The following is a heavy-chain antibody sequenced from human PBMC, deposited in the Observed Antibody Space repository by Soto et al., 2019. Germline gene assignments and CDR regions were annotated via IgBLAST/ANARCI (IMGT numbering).Heavy chain of an antibody. V-gene: IGHV4-61*01. CDR2: VHSSGIT. CDR3: ARGLTMGQLPSHFDH. D-gene: IGHD3-16*01. Sequence: LSLTCTVSGGSVSNDNFYWSWIRQPPGKGLEWIGYVHSSGITNYNPSLKRRVTISVDTSRNQFSLRLSSVTAADTAVYYCARGLTMGQLPSHFDHWGQGTLVTVSS. CDR1: GGSVSNDNFY. J-gene: IGHJ5*02.